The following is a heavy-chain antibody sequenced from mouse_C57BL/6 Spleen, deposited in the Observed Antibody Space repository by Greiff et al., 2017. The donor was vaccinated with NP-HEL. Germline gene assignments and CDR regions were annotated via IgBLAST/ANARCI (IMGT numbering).Heavy chain of an antibody. V-gene: IGHV1-74*01. Sequence: QVQLQQPGAELVKPGASVKVSCKASGYTFTSYWMHWVKQRPGQGLEWIGRIYPSDSDTNYNQKFKGKATLTVDKSSSTAYMQLSSLSSEDSAVYSCENPGGVTTPSYYYAIDYWGQGTSVTVSS. CDR1: GYTFTSYW. CDR3: ENPGGVTTPSYYYAIDY. CDR2: IYPSDSDT. D-gene: IGHD2-2*01. J-gene: IGHJ4*01.